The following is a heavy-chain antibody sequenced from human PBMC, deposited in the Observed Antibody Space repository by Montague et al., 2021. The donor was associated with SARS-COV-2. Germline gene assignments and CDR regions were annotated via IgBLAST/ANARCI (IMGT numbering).Heavy chain of an antibody. D-gene: IGHD3-9*01. V-gene: IGHV4-59*01. CDR3: ARSNENYNILTGYPYYFDY. CDR1: GVSFSRYY. CDR2: INYSGST. Sequence: SETLSLTCTVSGVSFSRYYWSWIRQPPGRGLEWIAEINYSGSTNXNPSLKSRVTISVDTSKNQFSLKLSSVTAADTAVYYCARSNENYNILTGYPYYFDYWGQGTLVTVSS. J-gene: IGHJ4*02.